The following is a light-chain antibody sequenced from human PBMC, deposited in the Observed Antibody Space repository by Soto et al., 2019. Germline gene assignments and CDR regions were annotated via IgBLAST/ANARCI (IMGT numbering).Light chain of an antibody. J-gene: IGKJ4*01. CDR1: QSVSGTS. CDR3: QPYGTSTVT. Sequence: EIVLTQSPDTLSLSPGERATLSCRASQSVSGTSLAWYQQKPGQAPSLLIHAASSRASDIPDRFSGSGSGTDFTLTISRLETEDFAVYYCQPYGTSTVTFGGGTKVELK. CDR2: AAS. V-gene: IGKV3-20*01.